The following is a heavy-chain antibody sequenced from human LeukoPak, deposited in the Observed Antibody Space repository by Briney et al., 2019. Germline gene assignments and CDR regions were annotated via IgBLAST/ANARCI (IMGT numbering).Heavy chain of an antibody. J-gene: IGHJ6*02. D-gene: IGHD3-10*01. CDR3: ARGVYGSGILGHLYYGMDV. CDR2: IYYSGST. V-gene: IGHV4-59*01. CDR1: GGSFSSYY. Sequence: ASQTLSLTCTVSGGSFSSYYWSWIRQPAGKGLEWIGYIYYSGSTNYNPSLKSRVTISVDTSKNQFSLKLSSVTAADTAVYYCARGVYGSGILGHLYYGMDVRGQGTTVTVSS.